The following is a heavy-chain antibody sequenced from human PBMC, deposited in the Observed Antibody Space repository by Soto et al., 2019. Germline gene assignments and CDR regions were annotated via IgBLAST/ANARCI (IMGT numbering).Heavy chain of an antibody. Sequence: EVQLLESGGGLVQPGGSLRLSCVGSGFTFINYAMNWVRQTPGKGLEWVSGISGGGDGTFDADSVKGRFTTSRDNSKNAVNLQMNSLRADDTAVYYCARKVLGSTSRPEWWDFDRWGRGTLVTVSS. V-gene: IGHV3-23*01. CDR2: ISGGGDGT. J-gene: IGHJ2*01. CDR1: GFTFINYA. CDR3: ARKVLGSTSRPEWWDFDR. D-gene: IGHD3-3*01.